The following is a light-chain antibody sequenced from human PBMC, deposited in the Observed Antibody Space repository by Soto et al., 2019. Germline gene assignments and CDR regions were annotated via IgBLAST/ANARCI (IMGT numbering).Light chain of an antibody. J-gene: IGKJ4*01. CDR3: QQSYSTPLT. Sequence: DIQMTQSPYSLTASVGDRVTITCRARQSISRYLNWYQQKQGKAPKLLIYAASSLQSGVPSRFSGSGSGADFTLTISSLIPEDFATYYCQQSYSTPLTFGGVTKV. V-gene: IGKV1-39*01. CDR1: QSISRY. CDR2: AAS.